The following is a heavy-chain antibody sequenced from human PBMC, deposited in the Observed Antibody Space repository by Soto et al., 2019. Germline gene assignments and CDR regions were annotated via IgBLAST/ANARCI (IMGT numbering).Heavy chain of an antibody. Sequence: GGSLRLSCAASGFTFSSYAMHWVRQAPGKGLEWVAVITYDGSNKYYADSVKGRFTISRDNSKNTLYLQMNSLRAEDTAVYYCAKFSYDSSGYLFDSWCQGTLVTVSS. CDR3: AKFSYDSSGYLFDS. D-gene: IGHD3-22*01. V-gene: IGHV3-30-3*02. J-gene: IGHJ4*02. CDR1: GFTFSSYA. CDR2: ITYDGSNK.